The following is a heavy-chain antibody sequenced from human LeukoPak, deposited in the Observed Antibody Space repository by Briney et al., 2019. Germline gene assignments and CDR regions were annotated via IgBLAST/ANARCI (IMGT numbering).Heavy chain of an antibody. D-gene: IGHD2-2*01. Sequence: ASVKVSCKASGNTFTNYYVHWVRQAPGQGLEWMAIISPSGGSTWYAQKFQGRDSMNRDTSPGTVYMELSSLRSEDTAVYYCARGGHSISSSFDYWGQGTLVTVSS. J-gene: IGHJ4*02. V-gene: IGHV1-46*01. CDR2: ISPSGGST. CDR1: GNTFTNYY. CDR3: ARGGHSISSSFDY.